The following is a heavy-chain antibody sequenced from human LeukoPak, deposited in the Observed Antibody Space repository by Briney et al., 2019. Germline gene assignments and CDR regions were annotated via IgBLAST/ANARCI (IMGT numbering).Heavy chain of an antibody. Sequence: SETLSLTCTVSGYSISSGYYWGWIRQPPGKGLEWIGSIYHSGSTNYNPSLKSRVTISVDTSKNQFSLKLSSVTAADTAVYYCARRRRLPLTYYYGSGSYRPGGFDYWGQGTLVTVSS. V-gene: IGHV4-38-2*02. CDR1: GYSISSGYY. CDR3: ARRRRLPLTYYYGSGSYRPGGFDY. CDR2: IYHSGST. D-gene: IGHD3-10*01. J-gene: IGHJ4*02.